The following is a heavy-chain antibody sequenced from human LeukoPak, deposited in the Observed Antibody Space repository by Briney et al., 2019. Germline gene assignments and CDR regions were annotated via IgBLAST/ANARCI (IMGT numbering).Heavy chain of an antibody. Sequence: GGSLRLSCAASGFDFSSNWMHWVRHAPGQGLVWVSRIKGDGISTNYADSVKGRFTISRDIAKNTLYLQMNSLRAEDTGVYYCAKDHYWSIDYWGRRTLVTVSS. CDR2: IKGDGIST. D-gene: IGHD3-3*01. CDR3: AKDHYWSIDY. CDR1: GFDFSSNW. J-gene: IGHJ4*02. V-gene: IGHV3-74*01.